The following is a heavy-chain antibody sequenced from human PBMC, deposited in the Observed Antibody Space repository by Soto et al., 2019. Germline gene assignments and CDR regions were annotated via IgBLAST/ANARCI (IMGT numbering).Heavy chain of an antibody. CDR2: IGSDGGGT. D-gene: IGHD3-3*01. Sequence: LRLSCSASGFTFSSFAMHWVRQGPGKGLEYVSAIGSDGGGTYHADSVKGRFTISRDNSKNTLYLQMSSLRAEDTAVYYCVRSFYDFWSGYPPYPGLDVWGQGTTVTVSS. CDR1: GFTFSSFA. V-gene: IGHV3-64D*06. J-gene: IGHJ6*02. CDR3: VRSFYDFWSGYPPYPGLDV.